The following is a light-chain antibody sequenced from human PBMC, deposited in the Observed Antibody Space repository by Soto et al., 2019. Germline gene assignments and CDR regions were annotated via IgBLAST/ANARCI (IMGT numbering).Light chain of an antibody. J-gene: IGKJ1*01. Sequence: DIQMTQSPSTLSASVGDRVVITCRASQSTTTWLAWYQQKPGKAPKLLIYDASSLESGVPSRFSGSGSGTEFTLTISSLQPDDFATYYCQQYNDYWTFGQGTKVDIK. CDR2: DAS. CDR3: QQYNDYWT. CDR1: QSTTTW. V-gene: IGKV1-5*01.